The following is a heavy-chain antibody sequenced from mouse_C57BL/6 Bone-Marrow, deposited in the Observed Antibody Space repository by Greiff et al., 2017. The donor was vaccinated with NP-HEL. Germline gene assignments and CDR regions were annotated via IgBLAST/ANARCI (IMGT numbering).Heavy chain of an antibody. J-gene: IGHJ3*01. V-gene: IGHV1-50*01. CDR2: IDPSDSYT. CDR1: GYTFTSYW. Sequence: QVQLQQPGAELVKPGASVKLSCKASGYTFTSYWMQWVKQRPGQGLEWIGEIDPSDSYTNYNQKFKGKATWTVDTSSSTAYMQLSSLTSEDSAVYYCARRGLRLPFAYWGQGTLVTVSA. D-gene: IGHD3-2*02. CDR3: ARRGLRLPFAY.